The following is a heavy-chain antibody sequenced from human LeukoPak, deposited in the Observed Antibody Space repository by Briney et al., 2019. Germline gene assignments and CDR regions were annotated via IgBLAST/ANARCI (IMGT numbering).Heavy chain of an antibody. Sequence: GGSLRLSCAASGFSFSTYAMHWVRQAPGKGLELVAVISYDGSNEYYVDSVKGRFTISRDNSKNTLYLQMNSLRAEDTAIYYCARDRGCCSGVSCYIFDYWGQGTLVTVSS. CDR2: ISYDGSNE. CDR3: ARDRGCCSGVSCYIFDY. J-gene: IGHJ4*02. V-gene: IGHV3-30*04. D-gene: IGHD2-15*01. CDR1: GFSFSTYA.